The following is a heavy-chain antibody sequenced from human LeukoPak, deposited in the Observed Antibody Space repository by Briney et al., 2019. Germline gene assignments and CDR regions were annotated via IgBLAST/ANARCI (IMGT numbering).Heavy chain of an antibody. J-gene: IGHJ6*04. D-gene: IGHD3-10*02. CDR1: GFTFSSYA. CDR3: AELGITMIGGV. V-gene: IGHV3-23*01. CDR2: ISGSGGST. Sequence: GGSLRLSCAASGFTFSSYAMSWVRQAPGKGLEWVSVISGSGGSTYYADSVKGRFTISRDNAKNSLYLQMNSLRAEDTAVYYCAELGITMIGGVWGKGTTVTISS.